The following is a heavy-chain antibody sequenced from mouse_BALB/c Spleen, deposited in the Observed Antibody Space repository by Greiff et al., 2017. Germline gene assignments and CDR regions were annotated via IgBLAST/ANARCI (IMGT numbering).Heavy chain of an antibody. J-gene: IGHJ3*01. D-gene: IGHD2-3*01. CDR2: ISSGGST. Sequence: DVQLVESGGGLVKPGGSLKLSCAASGFTFSSYAMSWVRQTPEKRLEWVASISSGGSTYYPDSVKGRFTISRDNARNILYLQMSSLRSEDTAMYYCARGGGVYDGYYGFAYWGQGTLVTVSA. V-gene: IGHV5-6-5*01. CDR3: ARGGGVYDGYYGFAY. CDR1: GFTFSSYA.